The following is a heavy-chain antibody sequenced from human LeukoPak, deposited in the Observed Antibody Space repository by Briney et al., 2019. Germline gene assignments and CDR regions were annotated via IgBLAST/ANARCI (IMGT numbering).Heavy chain of an antibody. D-gene: IGHD6-13*01. CDR3: ARPRYSSSRGAFDI. CDR2: INHSGST. J-gene: IGHJ3*02. Sequence: GSLRLSCAASGFTFSDYWSWIRQPPGKGLEWIGEINHSGSTNYNPSLKSRVTISVDTSKNQFSLKLSSVTAADTAVYYCARPRYSSSRGAFDIWGQGTMVTVSS. CDR1: GFTFSDY. V-gene: IGHV4-34*01.